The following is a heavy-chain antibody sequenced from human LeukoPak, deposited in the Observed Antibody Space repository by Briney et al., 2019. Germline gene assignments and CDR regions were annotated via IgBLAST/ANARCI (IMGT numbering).Heavy chain of an antibody. CDR3: ARVFVSALHYDFWSGYYFGMDV. J-gene: IGHJ6*02. CDR1: GYTFTSYY. Sequence: ASVKVSCKASGYTFTSYYMHWVRQAPGQGLEWMGIINPSGGSTSYAQKFQGRVTMTRDTSTSTVYMELRSLRSDDTAVYYCARVFVSALHYDFWSGYYFGMDVWGQGTTVTVSS. CDR2: INPSGGST. V-gene: IGHV1-46*01. D-gene: IGHD3-3*01.